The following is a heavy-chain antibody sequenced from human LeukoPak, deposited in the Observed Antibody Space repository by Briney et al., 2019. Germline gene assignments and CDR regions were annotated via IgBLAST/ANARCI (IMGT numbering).Heavy chain of an antibody. CDR1: GDSISSYY. J-gene: IGHJ4*02. CDR3: ARGGEHFDYFEH. CDR2: IYSSGAT. Sequence: SQTLSLTCTVSGDSISSYYWTWIRQYPGRGLEWIGYIYSSGATYYTPSLKSRLDMSVVTSKNQFSLRMSSVTAADSAVYYCARGGEHFDYFEHWGPGTLVTVSS. D-gene: IGHD3-3*02. V-gene: IGHV4-31*03.